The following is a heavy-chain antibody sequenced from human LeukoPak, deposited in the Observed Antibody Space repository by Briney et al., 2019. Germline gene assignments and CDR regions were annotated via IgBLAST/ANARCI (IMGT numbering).Heavy chain of an antibody. V-gene: IGHV3-30*02. CDR1: GFTFSSYV. J-gene: IGHJ4*02. Sequence: GGSLRLSCAASGFTFSSYVMSWVRQAPGKGLEWVAFIRYDGSNKYYADSAKGRFTISRDNSKNTLYLQMNSLRAEDTAVYYCTKPNDYGDYEPFGYWGQGTLVTVSS. D-gene: IGHD4-17*01. CDR3: TKPNDYGDYEPFGY. CDR2: IRYDGSNK.